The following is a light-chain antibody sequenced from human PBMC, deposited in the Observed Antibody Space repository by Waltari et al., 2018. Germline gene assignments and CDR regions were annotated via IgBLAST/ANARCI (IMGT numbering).Light chain of an antibody. V-gene: IGKV3-20*01. Sequence: EIVLTQSPGALSLSPGEGATLSCRASQSVGSNYLAWYQQKPGQAPRLLIYGASSRATGFPDRFSGSGSGTDFTLTISRLQPEDCAVYYCQQYGSSPRTFGQGTKVEIK. CDR2: GAS. CDR1: QSVGSNY. J-gene: IGKJ1*01. CDR3: QQYGSSPRT.